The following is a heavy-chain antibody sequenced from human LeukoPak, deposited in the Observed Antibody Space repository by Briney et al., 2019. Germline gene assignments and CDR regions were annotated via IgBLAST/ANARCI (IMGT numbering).Heavy chain of an antibody. V-gene: IGHV1-69*13. CDR3: ARERPVVVAATGAFDI. Sequence: SVKVSCKASGGTFSSYAISWVRQAPGQRLEWMGGIIPIFGTANYAQKFQGRVTITADESTSTAYMELSSLRSEDTAVYYCARERPVVVAATGAFDIWGQGTMVTVSS. CDR2: IIPIFGTA. J-gene: IGHJ3*02. D-gene: IGHD2-15*01. CDR1: GGTFSSYA.